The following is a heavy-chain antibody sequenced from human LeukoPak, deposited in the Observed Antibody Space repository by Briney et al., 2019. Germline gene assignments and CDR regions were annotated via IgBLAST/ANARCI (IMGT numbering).Heavy chain of an antibody. J-gene: IGHJ4*02. CDR2: ISSSSSYI. CDR1: GFTFSSYS. CDR3: ARGGSYYRIDY. V-gene: IGHV3-21*01. Sequence: GGSLRLSCAASGFTFSSYSMNWVRQAPGKGLEWVSSISSSSSYIYYADSVKSRFTISRDNAKNSLYLQMNSLRAEDTAVYYCARGGSYYRIDYWGQGTLVTVSS. D-gene: IGHD1-26*01.